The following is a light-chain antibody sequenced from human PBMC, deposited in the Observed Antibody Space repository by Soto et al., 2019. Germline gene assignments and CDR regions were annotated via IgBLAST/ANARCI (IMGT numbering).Light chain of an antibody. CDR2: GAS. CDR1: QSISGW. J-gene: IGKJ1*01. Sequence: DIQMTQSPSTLSASVGDRVTITCRASQSISGWLAWYQQKPGKAPKLLIYGASSLESGVPSRFSGSGSGTEFTLTISSLQPDDFAAYYCQQYYTYSFGQGTKVAIK. V-gene: IGKV1-5*01. CDR3: QQYYTYS.